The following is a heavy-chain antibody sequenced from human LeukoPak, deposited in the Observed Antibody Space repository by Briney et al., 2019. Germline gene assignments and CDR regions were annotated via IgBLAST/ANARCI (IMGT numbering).Heavy chain of an antibody. D-gene: IGHD4-17*01. Sequence: GGSLRLSCAASGFTFSSYEMNWVRQTPGKGLEWISYISSSSSYIYYADSVKGRFTISRDNAKNSLYLQMNSLRAEDTAVYYCARASDGDSTFDYWGQGTLVTVSS. V-gene: IGHV3-21*05. CDR3: ARASDGDSTFDY. CDR1: GFTFSSYE. J-gene: IGHJ4*02. CDR2: ISSSSSYI.